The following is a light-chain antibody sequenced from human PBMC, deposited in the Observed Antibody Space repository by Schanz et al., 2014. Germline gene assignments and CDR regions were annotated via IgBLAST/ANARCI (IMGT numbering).Light chain of an antibody. CDR2: TND. V-gene: IGLV1-44*01. J-gene: IGLJ3*02. CDR1: SSNIGSNT. Sequence: QSVLTQPPSASGTPGQRVTISCSGSSSNIGSNTVNWYQQLPGASPKLLIFTNDQRPSGVPDRFSASRSGTSASLAISGLQSEDEAAYYCAAWDDTLNGWVFGGGTKLTVL. CDR3: AAWDDTLNGWV.